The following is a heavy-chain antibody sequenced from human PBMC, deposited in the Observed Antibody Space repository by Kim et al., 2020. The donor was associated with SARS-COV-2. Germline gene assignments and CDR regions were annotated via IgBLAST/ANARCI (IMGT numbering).Heavy chain of an antibody. Sequence: GGSLRLSCAASGFTFTNYAMSWVRQAPGKGLEWVSAISGSGFSTFYADSVKGRFSISRDNSKNTIYLYINSLRAEDTAVYYCATEPESLSGSYFDTWGQGTLVSVSS. CDR1: GFTFTNYA. D-gene: IGHD1-26*01. V-gene: IGHV3-23*01. CDR3: ATEPESLSGSYFDT. CDR2: ISGSGFST. J-gene: IGHJ4*02.